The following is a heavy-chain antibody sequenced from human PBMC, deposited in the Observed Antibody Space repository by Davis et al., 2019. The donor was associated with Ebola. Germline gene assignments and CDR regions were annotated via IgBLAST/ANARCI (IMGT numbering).Heavy chain of an antibody. CDR3: VRSRYSSSWYAFDI. Sequence: MPSETLSLTCTVSGASVSSNSYYWNWIRQPPGKGLEWIGYVYYSGNTNYNPSLKSRVTISVDKSKNQFSLKLSSVTAADTAVYYCVRSRYSSSWYAFDIWGQGTMVTSLQ. CDR2: VYYSGNT. CDR1: GASVSSNSYY. D-gene: IGHD6-13*01. V-gene: IGHV4-61*05. J-gene: IGHJ3*02.